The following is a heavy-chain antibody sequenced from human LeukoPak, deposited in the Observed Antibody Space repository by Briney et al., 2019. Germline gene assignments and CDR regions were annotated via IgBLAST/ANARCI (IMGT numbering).Heavy chain of an antibody. V-gene: IGHV3-23*01. CDR1: GFTFSTFA. Sequence: QPGGSLRLSCAASGFTFSTFAMIWVRQPPGKGLEWVSSIFPSGGEIHYADSVKGRFTISRDNSKNTLYLQMNSLRAEDTAVYYCAKDRCSNGIGCYYYYMDVWGKGTTVTISS. J-gene: IGHJ6*03. CDR3: AKDRCSNGIGCYYYYMDV. D-gene: IGHD2-8*01. CDR2: IFPSGGEI.